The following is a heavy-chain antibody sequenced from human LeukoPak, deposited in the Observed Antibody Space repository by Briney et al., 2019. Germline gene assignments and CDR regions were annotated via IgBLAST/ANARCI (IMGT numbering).Heavy chain of an antibody. J-gene: IGHJ5*02. D-gene: IGHD3-22*01. Sequence: GVSLRLSCATSGFTFSNAWMNWVRQAPGKGLEWVGRIRSNSDGGTIDYAAPVKGRFTLSRDDSKTTLYLQMDSLQTEDTAVYYCATDFYDSTWGQGTLVTVSS. CDR2: IRSNSDGGTI. V-gene: IGHV3-15*07. CDR1: GFTFSNAW. CDR3: ATDFYDST.